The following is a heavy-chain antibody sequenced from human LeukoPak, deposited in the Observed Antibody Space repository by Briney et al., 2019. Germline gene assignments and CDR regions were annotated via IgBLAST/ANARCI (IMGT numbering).Heavy chain of an antibody. CDR1: GYRFTTYW. CDR2: IDPSDSYT. CDR3: ARHDYGSGSYYDRRDHYHGMDV. D-gene: IGHD3-10*01. Sequence: GESLKISCKGSGYRFTTYWITWVRQMPGKGLEWMGRIDPSDSYTNYSPSFQGHVTISADEAISTAYLQWSSLKASDTAMYYCARHDYGSGSYYDRRDHYHGMDVWGQGTTVTVSS. V-gene: IGHV5-10-1*01. J-gene: IGHJ6*02.